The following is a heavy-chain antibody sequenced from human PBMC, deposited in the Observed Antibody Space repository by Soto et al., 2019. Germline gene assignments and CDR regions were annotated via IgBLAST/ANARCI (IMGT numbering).Heavy chain of an antibody. D-gene: IGHD2-15*01. CDR2: VSIGGST. CDR1: GFTFSSYA. J-gene: IGHJ4*02. CDR3: AKRRGAGGDFVY. V-gene: IGHV3-23*01. Sequence: DVQLLESGGGLVQPEGSLRLSCAASGFTFSSYAMGWVRQGPGKGLQWVAVVSIGGSTHYADSVRGRFTISRYNSKNTLSLQPNSLTAEDPAVYFCAKRRGAGGDFVYWGQGDLVTVSS.